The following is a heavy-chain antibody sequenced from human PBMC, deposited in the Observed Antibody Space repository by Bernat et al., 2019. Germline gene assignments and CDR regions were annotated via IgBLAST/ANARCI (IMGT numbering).Heavy chain of an antibody. Sequence: EVQLVESGGGVILPGGSLRLSCAPSGFIFDAYVMHWVRQRPGMGLEWVSRISHDSSATSYAESVKGRFIISRDNSEESLYLQMNSLRVEDSALYYCVRDNTDWDFDYWGRGTLVTVSS. D-gene: IGHD3-9*01. J-gene: IGHJ4*02. V-gene: IGHV3-43*02. CDR2: ISHDSSAT. CDR3: VRDNTDWDFDY. CDR1: GFIFDAYV.